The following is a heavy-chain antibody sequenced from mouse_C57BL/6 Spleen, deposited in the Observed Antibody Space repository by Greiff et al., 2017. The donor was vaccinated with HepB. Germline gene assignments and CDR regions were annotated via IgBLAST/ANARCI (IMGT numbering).Heavy chain of an antibody. CDR3: ARGGGSSFDY. Sequence: QVQLQQSGAELVRPGTSVKMSCKASGYTFTNYWIGWAKQRPGHGLEWIGDIYPGGGYTNYNEKFKGKATLTADKSSSPAYMQFSSLTAEDSAIYYCARGGGSSFDYWGQGTTLTVSS. CDR2: IYPGGGYT. J-gene: IGHJ2*01. CDR1: GYTFTNYW. V-gene: IGHV1-63*01. D-gene: IGHD1-1*01.